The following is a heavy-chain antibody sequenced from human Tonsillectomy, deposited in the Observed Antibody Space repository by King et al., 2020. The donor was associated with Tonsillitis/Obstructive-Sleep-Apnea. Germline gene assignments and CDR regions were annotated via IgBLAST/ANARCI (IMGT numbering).Heavy chain of an antibody. CDR3: GRGNYGDWLDS. CDR2: ISNSRSYT. D-gene: IGHD4-17*01. V-gene: IGHV3-11*05. Sequence: VQLVESGGGLVKPGGSLRLSCAVSGFTFTDFYMSWLRQTPGKGLEWVSYISNSRSYTYYADSVKGRFTISRDNAKNSLYLQMNSLRAEDTAVYYCGRGNYGDWLDSWGQGTLVTVSS. CDR1: GFTFTDFY. J-gene: IGHJ5*01.